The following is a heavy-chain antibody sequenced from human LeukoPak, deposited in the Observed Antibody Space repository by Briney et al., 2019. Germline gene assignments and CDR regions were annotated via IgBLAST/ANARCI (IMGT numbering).Heavy chain of an antibody. D-gene: IGHD2-2*02. Sequence: SETLSLTCTVSGGSISSYYWIWIRQPPGKGLEWIGYIYTSGSTNYNPSLKSRVTISVDTSKNQFSLKLSSVTAADTAVYYCARLGGYCSSTSCYTSYYYYMDVWGKGTTVTVSS. J-gene: IGHJ6*03. CDR1: GGSISSYY. V-gene: IGHV4-4*09. CDR2: IYTSGST. CDR3: ARLGGYCSSTSCYTSYYYYMDV.